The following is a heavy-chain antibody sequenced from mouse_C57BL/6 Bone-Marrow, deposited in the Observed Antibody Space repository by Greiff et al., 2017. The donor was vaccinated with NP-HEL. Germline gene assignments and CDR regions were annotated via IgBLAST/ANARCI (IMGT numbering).Heavy chain of an antibody. CDR3: ARRNCNYWGLAPGGFAD. V-gene: IGHV1-26*01. D-gene: IGHD2-1*01. CDR2: INPNNGGT. J-gene: IGHJ3*01. CDR1: GYTFTDYY. Sequence: VQLQQSGPELVKPGASVKISCKASGYTFTDYYMNWVKQSHGKSLEWIGDINPNNGGTSYNQKFKGKATLTVDKSSSTAYMELRSLPSGDSAVYYCARRNCNYWGLAPGGFADWGKGTLVTVSA.